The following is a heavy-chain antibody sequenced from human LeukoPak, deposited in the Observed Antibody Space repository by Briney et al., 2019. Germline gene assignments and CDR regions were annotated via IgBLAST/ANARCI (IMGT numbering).Heavy chain of an antibody. J-gene: IGHJ3*01. CDR2: INYDGTDT. CDR1: GFTFSNYW. CDR3: ARRRFSHGFDV. D-gene: IGHD3-3*01. Sequence: GSLRLSCVASGFTFSNYWIHWVRQVPGKGLVWVSHINYDGTDTVYARSVKGRFTASRDNGKDTVYLQMNSLRAEDTAVYYCARRRFSHGFDVWGEGAMVTVSS. V-gene: IGHV3-74*01.